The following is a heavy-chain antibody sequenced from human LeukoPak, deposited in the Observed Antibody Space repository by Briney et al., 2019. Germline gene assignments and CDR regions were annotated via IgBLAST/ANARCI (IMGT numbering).Heavy chain of an antibody. D-gene: IGHD1-1*01. CDR3: ARAWERTFDY. CDR1: GYTFTDYY. CDR2: ISAYNGNT. J-gene: IGHJ4*02. V-gene: IGHV1-18*04. Sequence: GASVKVSCKASGYTFTDYYMHWVQQAPGKGLEWMGWISAYNGNTNYAQKLQGRVTMTTDTSTSTAYMELRSLRSDDTAVYYCARAWERTFDYWGQGTLVTVSS.